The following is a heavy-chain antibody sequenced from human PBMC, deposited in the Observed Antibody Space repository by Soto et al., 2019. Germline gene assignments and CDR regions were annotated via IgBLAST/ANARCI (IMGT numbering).Heavy chain of an antibody. CDR1: GGTFSTST. D-gene: IGHD2-15*01. V-gene: IGHV1-69*02. CDR2: ILPVLGIT. J-gene: IGHJ5*02. Sequence: ASVKVSCKTSGGTFSTSTITWLRQAPGQGPEWMGRILPVLGITNYAEKFQGRLTITADKTTGTAYMELRSLRSDDTAVYYCARVVGALGHWFDPWGQGTLVTVSS. CDR3: ARVVGALGHWFDP.